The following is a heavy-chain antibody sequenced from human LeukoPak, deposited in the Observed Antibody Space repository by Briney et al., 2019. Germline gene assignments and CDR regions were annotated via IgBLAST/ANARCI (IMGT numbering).Heavy chain of an antibody. D-gene: IGHD2-8*01. V-gene: IGHV4-39*01. J-gene: IGHJ4*02. Sequence: PSETLSLTCTVSGGSISSSSYYWGWIRQPPGKGLEWIGSIYHSGSTYYNPSLKSRVTISVDTSKNQFSLKLSSVTAADMAVYDCTRHQWWLAPRNFDYWGQGTLVTVSS. CDR3: TRHQWWLAPRNFDY. CDR2: IYHSGST. CDR1: GGSISSSSYY.